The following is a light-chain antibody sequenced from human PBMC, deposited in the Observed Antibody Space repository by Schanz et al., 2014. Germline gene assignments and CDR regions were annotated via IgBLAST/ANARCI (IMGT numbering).Light chain of an antibody. CDR1: QSVSSY. V-gene: IGKV3-15*01. J-gene: IGKJ5*01. CDR2: GAS. CDR3: QQYNNWLT. Sequence: EMELTQSPATLSLSPGERATLSCRASQSVSSYLAWYQQKPGQAPRLLIFGASRRGNEIPARFSGSGSETEFPLTSSSLQSEDFAVYYCQQYNNWLTFGQGTRLEIK.